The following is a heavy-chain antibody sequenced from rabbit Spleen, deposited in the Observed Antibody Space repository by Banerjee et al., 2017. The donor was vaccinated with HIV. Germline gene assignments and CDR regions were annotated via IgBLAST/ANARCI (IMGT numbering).Heavy chain of an antibody. D-gene: IGHD2-1*01. Sequence: QQQLEESGGGLVKPGGTLTLTCKASGIDFSIYYYMCWVRQAPGKGLEWIACIYTGSSGSTYYASWAKGRFTISKTSSTTVTLQMTSLTAADTATYFCARGVYDDYDTYYFDLWGPGTLVTVS. CDR2: IYTGSSGST. V-gene: IGHV1S45*01. CDR3: ARGVYDDYDTYYFDL. CDR1: GIDFSIYYY. J-gene: IGHJ4*01.